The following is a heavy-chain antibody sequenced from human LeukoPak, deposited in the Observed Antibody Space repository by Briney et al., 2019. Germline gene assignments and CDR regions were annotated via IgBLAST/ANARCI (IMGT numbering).Heavy chain of an antibody. CDR2: ISSNIDYK. V-gene: IGHV3-21*01. Sequence: GGSLRLSCAASGFTFSTYTMNWVRQAPGKGLEWVSSISSNIDYKYYTDSVKGRFTISRDNAKNSLYLQMNSLRVEDTAVYYCARTGLDDAFDIWGQGTMVTVSS. J-gene: IGHJ3*02. D-gene: IGHD3-10*01. CDR3: ARTGLDDAFDI. CDR1: GFTFSTYT.